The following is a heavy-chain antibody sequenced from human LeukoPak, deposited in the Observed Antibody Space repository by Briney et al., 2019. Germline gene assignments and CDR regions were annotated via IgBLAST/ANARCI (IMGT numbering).Heavy chain of an antibody. D-gene: IGHD3-16*01. CDR3: ARDDVGYFDY. V-gene: IGHV3-7*01. Sequence: GGSLRLSCTASGFTLSGYSMNWVRQAPGKGLEWVANIKQDGRERYYVDSVKGRFTISRDNAKNSLYLQMNSLRAEDTAVYYCARDDVGYFDYWGKGTLVTVSS. CDR1: GFTLSGYS. CDR2: IKQDGRER. J-gene: IGHJ4*02.